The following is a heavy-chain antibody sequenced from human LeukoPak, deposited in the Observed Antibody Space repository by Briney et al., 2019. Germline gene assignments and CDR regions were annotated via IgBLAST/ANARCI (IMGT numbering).Heavy chain of an antibody. CDR3: ARGQPSGILTGYSLPLYYYYGMDV. CDR1: GYNFNTYW. J-gene: IGHJ6*02. D-gene: IGHD3-9*01. Sequence: GESLKISCKGSGYNFNTYWIGWVRQMPGKGLEWMGIIYPGDSDTRYSPSFQGQVTMSADKSISTAYLQWSSLKASDTAMYYCARGQPSGILTGYSLPLYYYYGMDVWGQGTTVTVSS. CDR2: IYPGDSDT. V-gene: IGHV5-51*01.